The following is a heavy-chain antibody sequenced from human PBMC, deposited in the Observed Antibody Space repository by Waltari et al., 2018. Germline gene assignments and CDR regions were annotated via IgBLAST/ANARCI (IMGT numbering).Heavy chain of an antibody. D-gene: IGHD6-19*01. V-gene: IGHV3-30*01. CDR3: ARDHSMADKGWWFDP. CDR1: GFTFSSYA. J-gene: IGHJ5*02. Sequence: QVQLVQSGAEVKKPGRSLRLSCAASGFTFSSYAMHWVRQAPGKGLEWVAVISYDGSNKYYADSVKGRFTISRDNSKNTLYLQMNSLRSEDTAVYYCARDHSMADKGWWFDPWGQGTLVTVSS. CDR2: ISYDGSNK.